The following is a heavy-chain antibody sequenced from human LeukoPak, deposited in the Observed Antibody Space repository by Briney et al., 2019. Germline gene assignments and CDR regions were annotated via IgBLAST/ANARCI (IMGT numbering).Heavy chain of an antibody. Sequence: PSETLSLTCAVYGGSFSGYYWSWIRQPAGKGLEWIGRIYTSGSTNYNPSLKSRVTMSVDTSKNQFSLKLSSVTAADTAVYYCARRWYYYGSGSSYGRFDPWGQGTLVTVSS. V-gene: IGHV4-59*10. CDR3: ARRWYYYGSGSSYGRFDP. D-gene: IGHD3-10*01. CDR2: IYTSGST. J-gene: IGHJ5*02. CDR1: GGSFSGYY.